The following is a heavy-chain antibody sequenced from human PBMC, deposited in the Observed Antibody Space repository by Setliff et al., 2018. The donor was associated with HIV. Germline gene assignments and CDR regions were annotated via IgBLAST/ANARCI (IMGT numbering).Heavy chain of an antibody. CDR3: ARDQIYYDSGSYPFYMDV. J-gene: IGHJ6*03. Sequence: GSLRLSCAASGFSVSTNYLTWVRQAPGRGLEWVAVIWYNGILQYYLDSVKGRFTVSRDNSKNTVYLQMNSLRAEDTAVYYCARDQIYYDSGSYPFYMDVWGKGTTVTVSS. CDR2: IWYNGILQ. CDR1: GFSVSTNY. D-gene: IGHD3-22*01. V-gene: IGHV3-33*01.